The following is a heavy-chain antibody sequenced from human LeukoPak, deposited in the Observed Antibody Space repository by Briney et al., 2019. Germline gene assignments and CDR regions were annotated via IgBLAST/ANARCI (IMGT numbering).Heavy chain of an antibody. Sequence: SQTLSLTCTVSGGSISSGDYYWSWIRQPPGKGLEWIGYIYYSGSTYYNPSLKSRVTISVDTSKNQFSLKLSSVTAADTAVYYCARGERLMYWFDPWGQGTLVTVSS. V-gene: IGHV4-30-4*01. J-gene: IGHJ5*02. D-gene: IGHD2-21*01. CDR1: GGSISSGDYY. CDR3: ARGERLMYWFDP. CDR2: IYYSGST.